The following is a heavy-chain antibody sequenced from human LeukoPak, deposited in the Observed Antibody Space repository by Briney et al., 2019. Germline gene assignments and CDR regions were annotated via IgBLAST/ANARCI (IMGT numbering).Heavy chain of an antibody. Sequence: SVKVSCKASGYTFTGYYMHWVRQAPGQGLEWMGRIIPILGIANYAQKFQGRVTITADKSTSTAYMELSSLRSEDTAVYYCARDHCSSTSCPSWGQGTLVTVSS. D-gene: IGHD2-2*01. CDR3: ARDHCSSTSCPS. CDR2: IIPILGIA. J-gene: IGHJ5*02. CDR1: GYTFTGYY. V-gene: IGHV1-69*04.